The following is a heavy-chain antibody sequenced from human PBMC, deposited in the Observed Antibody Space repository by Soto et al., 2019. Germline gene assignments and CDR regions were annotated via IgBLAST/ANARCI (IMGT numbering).Heavy chain of an antibody. D-gene: IGHD5-12*01. J-gene: IGHJ4*02. CDR2: IIYDGSNI. CDR1: GFTFSSYA. V-gene: IGHV3-30-3*01. CDR3: AAELGNRGYDVRDY. Sequence: QVQLVESGGGVVQPGRSLRLTCAASGFTFSSYAMHWVRQAPGKGLEWVAVIIYDGSNIHYADSVQGRFTISRDNSKNTLFMQMDSLRADDTAVHYCAAELGNRGYDVRDYWGRGTRVTVS.